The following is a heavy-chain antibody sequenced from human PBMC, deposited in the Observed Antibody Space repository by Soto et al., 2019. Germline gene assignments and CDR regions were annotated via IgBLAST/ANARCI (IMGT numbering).Heavy chain of an antibody. J-gene: IGHJ4*02. CDR2: ISAYNGNT. V-gene: IGHV1-18*01. D-gene: IGHD3-9*01. CDR3: ARDQQRYFDWLLSQRDYYFDY. CDR1: GYTFTSYG. Sequence: ASVKVSCKASGYTFTSYGISWVRQAPGQGLEWMGWISAYNGNTNYAQKLQGRVTMTTDTSTSTAYMELRSLRSDDTAVYYCARDQQRYFDWLLSQRDYYFDYWGQGTLVTVSS.